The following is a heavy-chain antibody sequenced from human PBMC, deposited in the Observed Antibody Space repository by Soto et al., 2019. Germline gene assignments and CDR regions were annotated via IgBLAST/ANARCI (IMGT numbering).Heavy chain of an antibody. D-gene: IGHD1-20*01. CDR2: IYPGDSDT. Sequence: ESLKISCKVSGYSFSNYWIGWVRQMPGKGLEWMGIIYPGDSDTRYSPSFQGQVTISADKSISTAYLQWRSLKASDSAMYYCARSRITGSTWTFDYWGQETLVTVSS. V-gene: IGHV5-51*01. CDR3: ARSRITGSTWTFDY. J-gene: IGHJ4*02. CDR1: GYSFSNYW.